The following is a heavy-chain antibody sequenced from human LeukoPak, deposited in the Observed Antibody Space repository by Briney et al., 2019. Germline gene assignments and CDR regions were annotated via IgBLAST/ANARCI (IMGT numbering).Heavy chain of an antibody. J-gene: IGHJ4*02. CDR2: IIPIFGTA. CDR3: AIGLVFGGVIVRPKPH. V-gene: IGHV1-69*05. Sequence: SVKVSCXASGGTFSNYAISWVRQAPGQGLEWMGGIIPIFGTANYAQKFQGRVTITTDESTSTAYMELSSLRSEDTAMYYCAIGLVFGGVIVRPKPHWGQGTLVTVSS. CDR1: GGTFSNYA. D-gene: IGHD3-16*02.